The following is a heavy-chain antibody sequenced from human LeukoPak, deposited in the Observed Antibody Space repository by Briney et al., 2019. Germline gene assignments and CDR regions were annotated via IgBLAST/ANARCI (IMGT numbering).Heavy chain of an antibody. V-gene: IGHV4-59*01. J-gene: IGHJ4*02. CDR1: GGSISSYY. CDR3: ARAVRGVTDY. CDR2: IYYSGST. Sequence: SETLSLTCTVSGGSISSYYWSWIRQPPGKGLEWTGYIYYSGSTNYNPSLKSRVTISVDTSKNQFSLKLSSVTAADTAVYYCARAVRGVTDYWGQGTLVTVSS. D-gene: IGHD3-10*01.